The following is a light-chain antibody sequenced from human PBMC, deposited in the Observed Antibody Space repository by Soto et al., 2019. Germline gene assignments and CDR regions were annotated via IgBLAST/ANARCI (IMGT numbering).Light chain of an antibody. CDR3: QHYDSYSEA. CDR2: KAS. J-gene: IGKJ1*01. Sequence: DIQMTQSPSTLSGSVGDRVTITYRASQTISSWLAWYQQKPGKAPKLLIYKASTLKSGIPSRFSGSGSGTEFTLTISSLQPDDFATYYCQHYDSYSEAFGQGTQVELK. CDR1: QTISSW. V-gene: IGKV1-5*03.